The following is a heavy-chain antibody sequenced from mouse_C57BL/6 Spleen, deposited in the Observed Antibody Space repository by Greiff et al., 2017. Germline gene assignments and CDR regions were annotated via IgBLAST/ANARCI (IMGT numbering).Heavy chain of an antibody. V-gene: IGHV2-2*01. D-gene: IGHD2-4*01. J-gene: IGHJ4*01. CDR2: LWSGGST. CDR1: GFSLTSYG. CDR3: ARYDSGGAMDY. Sequence: VMLVESGPGLVQPSQSLSITCTVSGFSLTSYGVHWVRQSPGKGLEWLGVLWSGGSTDYTAAFISRLSISKDKSKSQVFFKMNCLQADDTAIYYCARYDSGGAMDYWGQGTSVTVSS.